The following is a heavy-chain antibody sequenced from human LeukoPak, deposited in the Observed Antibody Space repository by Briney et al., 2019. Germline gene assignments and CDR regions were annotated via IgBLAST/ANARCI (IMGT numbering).Heavy chain of an antibody. CDR1: GFTFSLYW. V-gene: IGHV3-7*01. D-gene: IGHD3-16*01. CDR2: INPDGSQK. CDR3: VRQMIRFWFDP. Sequence: GGSLILSCAASGFTFSLYWMTWVRPSPGKGLEWVADINPDGSQKYSVDSVKGRFTISRDNAKNSLFLQMNSLRAEDTAVYYCVRQMIRFWFDPWGQGTQVTVSS. J-gene: IGHJ5*02.